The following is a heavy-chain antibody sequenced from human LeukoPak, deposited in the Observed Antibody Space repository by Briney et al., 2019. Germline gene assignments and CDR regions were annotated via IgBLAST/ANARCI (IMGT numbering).Heavy chain of an antibody. CDR1: GYTFTGYY. Sequence: ASVKVSCKASGYTFTGYYMHWVRQAPGQGREWMGWINPNSGGTNYAQKFQGRVTMTRDTPISTAYMELSRLRSDDTAVYYCARIGEEVRGVIIKGFDYWGQGTLVTVSS. CDR2: INPNSGGT. CDR3: ARIGEEVRGVIIKGFDY. D-gene: IGHD3-10*01. V-gene: IGHV1-2*02. J-gene: IGHJ4*02.